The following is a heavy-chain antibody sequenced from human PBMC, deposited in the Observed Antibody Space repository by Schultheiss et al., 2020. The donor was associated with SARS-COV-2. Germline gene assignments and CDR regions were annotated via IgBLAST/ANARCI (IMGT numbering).Heavy chain of an antibody. J-gene: IGHJ3*02. Sequence: GGSLRLSCTASGFTFGDYAMSWFRQAPGKGLEWVAVISYDGSNKYYADSVKGRFTISRDNSKNTLYLQMNSLRAEDTAVYYCARGFMAVTTVSAFDIWGQGTMVTVSS. CDR2: ISYDGSNK. CDR1: GFTFGDYA. CDR3: ARGFMAVTTVSAFDI. V-gene: IGHV3-30-3*01. D-gene: IGHD4-17*01.